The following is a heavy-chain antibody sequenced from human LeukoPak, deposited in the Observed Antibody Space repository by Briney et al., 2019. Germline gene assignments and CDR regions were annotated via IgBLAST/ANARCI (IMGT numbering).Heavy chain of an antibody. D-gene: IGHD3-22*01. J-gene: IGHJ4*02. V-gene: IGHV3-23*01. CDR1: GFTFSSYA. Sequence: PGGSLRLSCAASGFTFSSYAMSWVRQAPGKGLEWVSAISGSGGSTYYADSVKGRFTISRDNSKNTLYLQMNSLRAEGTAVYYCAKDGVVNYYDSSGYHLDYWGQGTLVTVSS. CDR2: ISGSGGST. CDR3: AKDGVVNYYDSSGYHLDY.